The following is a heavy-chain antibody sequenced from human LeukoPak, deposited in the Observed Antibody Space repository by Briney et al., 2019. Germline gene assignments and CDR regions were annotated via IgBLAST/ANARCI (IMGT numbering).Heavy chain of an antibody. CDR2: IYYSGST. V-gene: IGHV4-31*03. Sequence: PSETLSLTCTVSGGSISSGGYYWSWIRQHPGTGLEWIGYIYYSGSTYYNPSLKSRVTISVDTSKNQFSLKLSSVTAADTAVYYCARDFHDAFDIWGQGTMVTVSS. J-gene: IGHJ3*02. CDR3: ARDFHDAFDI. CDR1: GGSISSGGYY.